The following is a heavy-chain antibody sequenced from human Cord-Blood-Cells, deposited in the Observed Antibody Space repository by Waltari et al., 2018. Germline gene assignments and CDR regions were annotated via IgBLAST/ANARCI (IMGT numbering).Heavy chain of an antibody. CDR3: ARGGSRSSIVGATLVDY. Sequence: QVQLQQWGAGLLKPSETLSLTCAVSGGSFSGYYWSWIRQPPGKGLEYIGEINHRGRTNSNPSLNGRVTISVDTSKNQFSLKLRSVTAADTAVYYCARGGSRSSIVGATLVDYWGQGTLVTVSS. CDR1: GGSFSGYY. V-gene: IGHV4-34*01. J-gene: IGHJ4*02. D-gene: IGHD1-26*01. CDR2: INHRGRT.